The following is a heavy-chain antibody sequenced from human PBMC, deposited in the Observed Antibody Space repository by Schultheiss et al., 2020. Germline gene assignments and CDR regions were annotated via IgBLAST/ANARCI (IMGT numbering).Heavy chain of an antibody. CDR1: GGSISSSY. CDR2: IYYSGST. V-gene: IGHV4-59*08. J-gene: IGHJ4*02. CDR3: ARQYYDILTGYGSLYYFDY. Sequence: GSLRLSCTVSGGSISSSYWSWIRQPPGKGLEWIGYIYYSGSTNYNPSLKSRVTISVDTSKNQFSLKLSSVTAADTAVYYCARQYYDILTGYGSLYYFDYWGQGTLVTVSS. D-gene: IGHD3-9*01.